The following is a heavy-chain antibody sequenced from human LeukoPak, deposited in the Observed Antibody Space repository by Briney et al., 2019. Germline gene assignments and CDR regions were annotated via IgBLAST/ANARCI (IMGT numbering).Heavy chain of an antibody. Sequence: GRSLRLSCAASGFTFDDYAMHWVRQAPGKGLEWVSGISWNSGSIGYADSVKGRFTISRDNAKNSLYLQMNSLRAEDTALYYCAKDRQSGSYYVSAFDIWGQGTMVTGSS. V-gene: IGHV3-9*01. CDR3: AKDRQSGSYYVSAFDI. D-gene: IGHD1-26*01. J-gene: IGHJ3*02. CDR2: ISWNSGSI. CDR1: GFTFDDYA.